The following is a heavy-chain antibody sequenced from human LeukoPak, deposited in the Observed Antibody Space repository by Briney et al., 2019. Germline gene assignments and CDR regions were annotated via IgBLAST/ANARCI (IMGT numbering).Heavy chain of an antibody. CDR2: ISAYNGNT. CDR3: ARESSSGWYVLDDY. D-gene: IGHD6-19*01. Sequence: ASVKVSCKASGYTFTSYGISWVRQAPGQGLEWMGWISAYNGNTNYARKLQGRVTMTTDTSTSTAYMELRSLRSDDTAVYYCARESSSGWYVLDDYWGQGTLVTVSS. V-gene: IGHV1-18*01. CDR1: GYTFTSYG. J-gene: IGHJ4*02.